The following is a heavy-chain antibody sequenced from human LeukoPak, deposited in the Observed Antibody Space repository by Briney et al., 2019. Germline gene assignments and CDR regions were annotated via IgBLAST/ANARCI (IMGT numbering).Heavy chain of an antibody. Sequence: GASVKVSCKPSGYTFTGYYMHWVRQAPGQGLEWMGWINPNSGGTKYAQKFQGRFIMTSDASISTAYMELSSLRPDDTAVYYCASQPGQHLLYYFDYWGRGALVAVSS. V-gene: IGHV1-2*02. J-gene: IGHJ4*02. D-gene: IGHD2-15*01. CDR1: GYTFTGYY. CDR3: ASQPGQHLLYYFDY. CDR2: INPNSGGT.